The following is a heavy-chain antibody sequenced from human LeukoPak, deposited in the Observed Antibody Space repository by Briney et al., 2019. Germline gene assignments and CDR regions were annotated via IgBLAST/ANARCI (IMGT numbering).Heavy chain of an antibody. CDR2: ISSSSSYI. D-gene: IGHD1-26*01. CDR1: GFTFSSYS. V-gene: IGHV3-21*01. CDR3: ARDWGELAYFDY. J-gene: IGHJ4*02. Sequence: PGGSLRLSXAASGFTFSSYSMNWVRQAPGKGLEWVSSISSSSSYIYYADSVKGRFTISRDNAKNSLYLQMNSLRAEDTAVYYCARDWGELAYFDYWGQGTLVTVS.